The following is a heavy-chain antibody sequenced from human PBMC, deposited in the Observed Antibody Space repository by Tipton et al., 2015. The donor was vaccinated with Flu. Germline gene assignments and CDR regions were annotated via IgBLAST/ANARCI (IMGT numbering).Heavy chain of an antibody. D-gene: IGHD3-10*02. CDR1: GGSINSYY. V-gene: IGHV4-59*05. J-gene: IGHJ4*02. CDR3: ARLSYYDVDLKNFYFEG. CDR2: ISYSGNT. Sequence: TLSLTCTVSGGSINSYYWSWIRQPPGKGLEWIGGISYSGNTYYNPSLKSRVVISVDTSKNLFSLKLSSVTAADTAVYYCARLSYYDVDLKNFYFEGWGQGTLVTVSS.